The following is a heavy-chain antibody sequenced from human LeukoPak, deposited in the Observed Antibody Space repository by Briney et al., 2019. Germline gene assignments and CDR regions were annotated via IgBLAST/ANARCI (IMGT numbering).Heavy chain of an antibody. CDR1: GFTFSYYG. Sequence: GKSLRLSCAASGFTFSYYGIHWVRQVPGKGLEWVAGIVYDGRNQFYADPVKGRFTISRDNSKNTLFLQMNSLRAEDTAVYYCVKSMLGGYRLLIASWGQGTLVTVSS. CDR2: IVYDGRNQ. D-gene: IGHD5-12*01. J-gene: IGHJ4*02. CDR3: VKSMLGGYRLLIAS. V-gene: IGHV3-30*18.